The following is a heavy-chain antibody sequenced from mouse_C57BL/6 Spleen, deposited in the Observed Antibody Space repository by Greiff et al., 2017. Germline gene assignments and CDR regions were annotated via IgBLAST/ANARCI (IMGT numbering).Heavy chain of an antibody. CDR1: GFTFSDYG. J-gene: IGHJ3*01. D-gene: IGHD1-1*01. CDR3: ARCHYYGSIYLFAY. CDR2: ISSGSSTV. Sequence: EVHLVESGGGLVKPGGSLKLSCAASGFTFSDYGMHWVRQAPEKGLEWVAYISSGSSTVSYAATVKGRFPISRDNAKNTLFLQMTCLRSEDTAMYYCARCHYYGSIYLFAYWGQGTLVTVSA. V-gene: IGHV5-17*01.